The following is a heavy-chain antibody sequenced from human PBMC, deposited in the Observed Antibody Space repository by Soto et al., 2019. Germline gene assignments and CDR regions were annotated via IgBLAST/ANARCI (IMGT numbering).Heavy chain of an antibody. CDR1: GFTFSSYG. CDR2: IWYDGSNK. D-gene: IGHD3-22*01. Sequence: QVQLVESGGGVVQPGRSLRLSCAASGFTFSSYGMHWVRQAPGKGLEWVAVIWYDGSNKYYADSVKGRFTISRDNSKNALYLQMNSLRAEDTAVYYCAREGMDYSNQVVVTHYFDYWGQGTLVTVSS. V-gene: IGHV3-33*01. CDR3: AREGMDYSNQVVVTHYFDY. J-gene: IGHJ4*02.